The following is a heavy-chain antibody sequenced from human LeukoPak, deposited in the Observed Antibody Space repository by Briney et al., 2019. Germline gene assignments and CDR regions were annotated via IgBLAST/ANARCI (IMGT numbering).Heavy chain of an antibody. CDR2: IYYSGST. V-gene: IGHV4-39*01. D-gene: IGHD5-24*01. CDR3: ARHGVEGWLPLRVSYYFHY. CDR1: GGSISSSSYY. Sequence: SVTLSLTCTVAGGSISSSSYYWGWIRQPPGKGLEWIGSIYYSGSTYYNPSLKSRVTISVDTSKNQFSLKLSSVTAADTAVYYCARHGVEGWLPLRVSYYFHYWGQGTLVTVSS. J-gene: IGHJ4*02.